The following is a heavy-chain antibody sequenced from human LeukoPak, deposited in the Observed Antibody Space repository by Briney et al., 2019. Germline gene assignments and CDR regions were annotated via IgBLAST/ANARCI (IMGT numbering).Heavy chain of an antibody. CDR3: ARDLGRGGWYKGAFDI. J-gene: IGHJ3*02. CDR1: GYTFTNYG. Sequence: GASVKVSCKASGYTFTNYGISWVRQAPGQGLEWLGWISVYNGNTNYAQKLQGRVTMTTDTSTGTAYMELRSLRSDDTAVYYCARDLGRGGWYKGAFDIWGQGTMVTVSS. CDR2: ISVYNGNT. D-gene: IGHD6-19*01. V-gene: IGHV1-18*01.